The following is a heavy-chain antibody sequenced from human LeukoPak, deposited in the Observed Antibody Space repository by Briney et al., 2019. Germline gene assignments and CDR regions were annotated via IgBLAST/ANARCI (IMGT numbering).Heavy chain of an antibody. CDR2: IRGSGGST. D-gene: IGHD3-3*01. Sequence: GESLRLSCAASGFTFSSYVMRWVRQAPGKGLEWVSAIRGSGGSTYYADSVKGRRTISRDNSKNTLYLQMNSLRAEDTAVYYCAKGLPGSGYYYFDYWGQGTLVTVSS. CDR1: GFTFSSYV. J-gene: IGHJ4*02. V-gene: IGHV3-23*01. CDR3: AKGLPGSGYYYFDY.